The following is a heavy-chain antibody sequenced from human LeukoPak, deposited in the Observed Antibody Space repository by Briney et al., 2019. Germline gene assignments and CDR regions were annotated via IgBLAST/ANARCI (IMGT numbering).Heavy chain of an antibody. Sequence: PSETLSLTCTVSGGSISSGDYYWSWIRQPPGKGLEWIGYIYYSGSTYYNPSLKSRVTISVDTSKNQFSLKLSSVTAADTAVYYCARVGLGQQLAIWGQGTMVTVSS. J-gene: IGHJ3*02. V-gene: IGHV4-30-4*01. D-gene: IGHD6-13*01. CDR3: ARVGLGQQLAI. CDR2: IYYSGST. CDR1: GGSISSGDYY.